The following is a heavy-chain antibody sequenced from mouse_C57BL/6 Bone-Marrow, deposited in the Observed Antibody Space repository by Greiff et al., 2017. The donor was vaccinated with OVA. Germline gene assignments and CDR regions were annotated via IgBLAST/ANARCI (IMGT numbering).Heavy chain of an antibody. CDR1: GFNIKNTY. Sequence: VQLQQSVAELVRPGASVKLSCTASGFNIKNTYMHWVKQRPEQGLEWIGRIDPANGNTKSAPKFQGKATITADTSSNTAYLQLSSLTSEDTAIYYCARSHHYYGSSYWYFDVWGTGTTVTVSS. CDR3: ARSHHYYGSSYWYFDV. J-gene: IGHJ1*03. D-gene: IGHD1-1*01. CDR2: IDPANGNT. V-gene: IGHV14-3*01.